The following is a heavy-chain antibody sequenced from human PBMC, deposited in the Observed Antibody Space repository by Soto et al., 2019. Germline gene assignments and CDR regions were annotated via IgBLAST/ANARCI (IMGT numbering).Heavy chain of an antibody. J-gene: IGHJ6*02. CDR2: IYPGDSGT. CDR1: GYSFTSYW. V-gene: IGHV5-51*01. CDR3: ARLEYCSGGSCYSDYYYGMDV. D-gene: IGHD2-15*01. Sequence: PGESLKISCKGSGYSFTSYWIGWVRQMPGKGLEWMGIIYPGDSGTRYSPSFQGQVTISADKSISTAYLQWSSLKASDTAMYYCARLEYCSGGSCYSDYYYGMDVWGQGTTVTVSS.